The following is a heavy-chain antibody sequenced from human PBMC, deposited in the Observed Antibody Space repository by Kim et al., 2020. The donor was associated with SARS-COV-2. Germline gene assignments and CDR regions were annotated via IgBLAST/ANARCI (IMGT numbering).Heavy chain of an antibody. J-gene: IGHJ5*02. Sequence: ASVKVSCKASGYTFTSYGISWVRQAPGQGLEWMGWISAYNGNTNYAQKLQGRVTMTTDTSTSTAYMELRSLRSDDTAVYYCARDYDFWSGYYIKRSHWFDPWGQGTLVTVSS. CDR3: ARDYDFWSGYYIKRSHWFDP. D-gene: IGHD3-3*01. CDR1: GYTFTSYG. V-gene: IGHV1-18*01. CDR2: ISAYNGNT.